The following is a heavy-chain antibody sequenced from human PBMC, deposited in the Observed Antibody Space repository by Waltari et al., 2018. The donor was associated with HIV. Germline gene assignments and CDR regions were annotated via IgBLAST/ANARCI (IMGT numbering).Heavy chain of an antibody. CDR3: VKEYQYSHSWYSYYGMDV. CDR1: GFTFSNSG. V-gene: IGHV3-23*01. CDR2: ISGSGGST. J-gene: IGHJ6*02. D-gene: IGHD6-13*01. Sequence: EVQVLESGGALVQTGGSLRLSSAASGFTFSNSGLSWVRQAPGKGLEWVSTISGSGGSTYYADSVKGRFTVSRDNSKNTLYLQMNSLRAEDTAVYFCVKEYQYSHSWYSYYGMDVWGQGTTVTVSS.